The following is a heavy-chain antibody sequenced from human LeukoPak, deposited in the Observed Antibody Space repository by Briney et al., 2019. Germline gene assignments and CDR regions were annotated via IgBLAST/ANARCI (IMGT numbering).Heavy chain of an antibody. CDR3: AWGRYYDIPDAFDI. Sequence: PSETLSLTCTVSGGSISSSSYYWGWIRQPPGKWLEWIGSIYYSGSTYCNPSLKSGATISVDTSKNQFSLKLSSVTAADTAVYYCAWGRYYDIPDAFDIWGQGTMVTVSS. J-gene: IGHJ3*02. V-gene: IGHV4-39*01. CDR1: GGSISSSSYY. CDR2: IYYSGST. D-gene: IGHD3-9*01.